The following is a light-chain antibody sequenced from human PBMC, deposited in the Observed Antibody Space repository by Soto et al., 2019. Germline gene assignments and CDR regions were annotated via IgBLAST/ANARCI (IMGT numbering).Light chain of an antibody. CDR3: HSYDSSLSGWV. CDR2: ENT. CDR1: SSNIGAGFD. Sequence: QSVLTQPPSVSGAPGQRVTVSCTGSSSNIGAGFDVHWYQQLPGTAPKLLIIENTNRPSRVPDRFSGSKSGTSASLAITGLQAEDEADYYCHSYDSSLSGWVFGGGTKLTVL. J-gene: IGLJ3*02. V-gene: IGLV1-40*01.